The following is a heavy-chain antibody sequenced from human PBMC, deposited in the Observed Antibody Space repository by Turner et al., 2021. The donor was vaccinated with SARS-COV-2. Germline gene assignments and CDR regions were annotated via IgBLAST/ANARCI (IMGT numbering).Heavy chain of an antibody. V-gene: IGHV3-66*01. CDR1: GFTVSSNY. CDR3: ARGRSSGWSQDAFDI. CDR2: IYSGGST. D-gene: IGHD6-19*01. Sequence: EVQLVASGGGLVQPGGSLRLSCSASGFTVSSNYMSWVRQAPGKGLEWVSVIYSGGSTYYADSVKGRFTISRDNSKNTLYLQMNSLRAEDTALYYCARGRSSGWSQDAFDIWGQGTMVTVSS. J-gene: IGHJ3*02.